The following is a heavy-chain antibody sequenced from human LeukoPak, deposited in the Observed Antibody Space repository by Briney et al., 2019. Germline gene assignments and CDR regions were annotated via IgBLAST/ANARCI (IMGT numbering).Heavy chain of an antibody. CDR2: IDPADGET. D-gene: IGHD5-24*01. CDR1: GYTFTGYY. V-gene: IGHV1-69-2*01. CDR3: AARDAYNFADY. Sequence: GASVKVSCKASGYTFTGYYMHWVQQAPGKGLTWMGRIDPADGETLYAQKFQGRLTLTADTASGTAYMELSGLTSGDTAVFYCAARDAYNFADYWGQGTLVTVSS. J-gene: IGHJ4*02.